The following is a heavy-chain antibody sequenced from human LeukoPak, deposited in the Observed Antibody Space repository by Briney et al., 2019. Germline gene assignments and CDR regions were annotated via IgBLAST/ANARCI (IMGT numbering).Heavy chain of an antibody. CDR1: GFTFSRYA. Sequence: GGSLRLSCAAPGFTFSRYAMHWVRQAPGKGLEWVAIISLDGSKKYYADSVKGRFTISRDNSKNTLYLQMNNLRAEDTAVYYCAREVYSFASDWGQGTLVTVSS. V-gene: IGHV3-30-3*01. D-gene: IGHD5-18*01. CDR2: ISLDGSKK. J-gene: IGHJ4*02. CDR3: AREVYSFASD.